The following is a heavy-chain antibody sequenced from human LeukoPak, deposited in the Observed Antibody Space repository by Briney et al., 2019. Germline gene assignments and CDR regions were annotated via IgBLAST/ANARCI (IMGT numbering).Heavy chain of an antibody. Sequence: VASVKVSCKASGGTFSSYAISWVRQAPGQGLEWMGGIIPIFGTANYAQKFQGRVTITADKSTSTAYMELSSLRSEDTAVYYCARDNRQRGFFEWLPYYYYYMDVWGKGTTVTVSS. CDR2: IIPIFGTA. CDR3: ARDNRQRGFFEWLPYYYYYMDV. J-gene: IGHJ6*03. V-gene: IGHV1-69*06. D-gene: IGHD3-3*01. CDR1: GGTFSSYA.